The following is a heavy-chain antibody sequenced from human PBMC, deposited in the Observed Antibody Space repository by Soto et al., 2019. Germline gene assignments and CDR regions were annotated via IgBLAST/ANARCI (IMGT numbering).Heavy chain of an antibody. V-gene: IGHV4-39*02. Sequence: QLQLQESGPGLVKPSETLSLTCTVSGGSISSSSYYWGWIRQPPGKGLEWIGSLYYSGRPYYNQSLKSRVTISVDTSKNHVSLKLSSVTAADTAVYYCARGHDDDIWGSYNGIEEWFDPWGQGTLVTVSS. CDR3: ARGHDDDIWGSYNGIEEWFDP. CDR1: GGSISSSSYY. CDR2: LYYSGRP. D-gene: IGHD3-16*01. J-gene: IGHJ5*02.